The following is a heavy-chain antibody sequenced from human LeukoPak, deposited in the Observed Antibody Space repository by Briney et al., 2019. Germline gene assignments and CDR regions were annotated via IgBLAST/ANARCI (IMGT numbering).Heavy chain of an antibody. CDR1: GFIFSNYW. CDR2: IKEDGSDK. V-gene: IGHV3-7*03. D-gene: IGHD6-13*01. CDR3: AKDGRYSSSWYGED. Sequence: PGGSLRLSCEASGFIFSNYWMAWVRQAPGRGLEWVANIKEDGSDKNYVESMKGRYTISRDNAKNTLYLQMNSLRAEDTAVYYCAKDGRYSSSWYGEDWGQGTLVTVSS. J-gene: IGHJ4*02.